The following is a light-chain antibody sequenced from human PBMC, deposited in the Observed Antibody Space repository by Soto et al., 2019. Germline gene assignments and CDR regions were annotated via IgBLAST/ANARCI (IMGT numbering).Light chain of an antibody. CDR3: ASYAGFYNLL. Sequence: QSALTQPRSVSGSPGQSVAISCTGTSGDVGRYTYVSWYQQLPDRAPKLLIHDVSKRPSGVPVRFSGSKSGNTASLTISGHQSEDGAEYFCASYAGFYNLLFVGGTKLTVL. CDR2: DVS. V-gene: IGLV2-11*01. J-gene: IGLJ2*01. CDR1: SGDVGRYTY.